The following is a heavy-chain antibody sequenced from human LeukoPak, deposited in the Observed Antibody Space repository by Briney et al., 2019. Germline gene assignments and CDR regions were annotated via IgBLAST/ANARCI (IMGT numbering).Heavy chain of an antibody. CDR2: IKQDGSEK. V-gene: IGHV3-7*01. CDR3: ARDYSNYGYAFDI. Sequence: HPGGSLRLSCAASGFTFSSYWMSWVRQAPGKGLEWVANIKQDGSEKYYVDSVKGRFTISRDNAKNSLYLQMNSLRAEDTAVYYCARDYSNYGYAFDIWGQGTMVTVSS. J-gene: IGHJ3*02. D-gene: IGHD4-11*01. CDR1: GFTFSSYW.